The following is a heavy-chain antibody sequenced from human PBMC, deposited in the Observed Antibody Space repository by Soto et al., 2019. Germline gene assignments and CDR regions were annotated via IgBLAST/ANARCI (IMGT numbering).Heavy chain of an antibody. CDR2: ISGSGGST. CDR1: GFTFSSYA. D-gene: IGHD4-17*01. V-gene: IGHV3-23*01. Sequence: GGSLRLSCAASGFTFSSYAMSWVRQAPGKGLEWVSAISGSGGSTYYADSVKGRFTISRDNSKNTLYLQMNSLRAEDTAVYYCAKDRRGDYGDYFLSAVPPGDAFDIWGQGTMVTVSS. J-gene: IGHJ3*02. CDR3: AKDRRGDYGDYFLSAVPPGDAFDI.